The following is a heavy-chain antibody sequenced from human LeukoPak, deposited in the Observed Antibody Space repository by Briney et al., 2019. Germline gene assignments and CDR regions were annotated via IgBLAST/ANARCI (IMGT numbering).Heavy chain of an antibody. CDR1: GFTFSGYG. D-gene: IGHD3-22*01. J-gene: IGHJ4*02. Sequence: PGGSLRLSCAASGFTFSGYGMSWVRQAPGKGLEWVSAISGSGGSTYYADSVKSRFTISRDNSKNTLYLQMTSLRAEDTAVYYCAKGYLRDSSGYRGLYFDYWGQGTLVTVSS. V-gene: IGHV3-23*01. CDR2: ISGSGGST. CDR3: AKGYLRDSSGYRGLYFDY.